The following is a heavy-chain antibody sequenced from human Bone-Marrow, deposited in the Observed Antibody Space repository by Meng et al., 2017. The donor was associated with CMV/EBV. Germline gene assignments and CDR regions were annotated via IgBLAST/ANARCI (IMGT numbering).Heavy chain of an antibody. Sequence: ETLSLTCAASGFTFSSYSMNWVRQAPGKGLEWVSSISSSSSYIYYADSVKGRFTISRDNAKNSLYLQMNSLRAEDTAVYYCARDRVLYYDFWSGYYVSDDYWGQGTLVTVSS. CDR3: ARDRVLYYDFWSGYYVSDDY. V-gene: IGHV3-21*01. D-gene: IGHD3-3*01. CDR1: GFTFSSYS. J-gene: IGHJ4*02. CDR2: ISSSSSYI.